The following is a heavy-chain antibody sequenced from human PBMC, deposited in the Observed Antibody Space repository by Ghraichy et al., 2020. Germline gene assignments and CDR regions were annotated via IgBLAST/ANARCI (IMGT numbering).Heavy chain of an antibody. CDR2: ISGSGGTT. J-gene: IGHJ4*02. V-gene: IGHV3-23*01. Sequence: GGSLRLSCAASGFTFSDSAMTWVRQAPGKGLEWVSSISGSGGTTYYADSVRSRFTISRDNSKSTLYLQMNSVRVDDTAVYYCANDRMRAADYWGQGTLVTVSS. CDR1: GFTFSDSA. D-gene: IGHD2-15*01. CDR3: ANDRMRAADY.